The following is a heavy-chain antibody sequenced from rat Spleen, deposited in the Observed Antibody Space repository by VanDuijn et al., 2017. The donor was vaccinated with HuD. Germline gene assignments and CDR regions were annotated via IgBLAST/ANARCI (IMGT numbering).Heavy chain of an antibody. CDR2: ITNAAGKV. CDR1: GFNFNDHW. J-gene: IGHJ2*01. V-gene: IGHV5-31*01. D-gene: IGHD2-5*01. CDR3: TRGGYFRY. Sequence: EVKLVESGGGLVQPGRSLKLSCAVSGFNFNDHWMGWVRQAPGKGLEWVASITNAAGKVYYPDYVKGRFTISRDTAQNIIYLQMNSPLSEYTATYYFTRGGYFRYWVQAVMVTFSS.